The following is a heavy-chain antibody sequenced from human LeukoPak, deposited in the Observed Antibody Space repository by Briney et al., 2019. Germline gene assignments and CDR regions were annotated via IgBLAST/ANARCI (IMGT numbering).Heavy chain of an antibody. CDR3: ARDDYGDYEMDSFDI. V-gene: IGHV3-30*02. CDR1: GFTFSSYG. Sequence: GGSLRLSCAASGFTFSSYGMHWVRQAPGKGLEWVAFIRYDGSNKYYADSVKGRFTISRDNSKNTLYLQMNSLRAEDTAVYYCARDDYGDYEMDSFDIWGQGTMVTVSS. D-gene: IGHD4-17*01. CDR2: IRYDGSNK. J-gene: IGHJ3*02.